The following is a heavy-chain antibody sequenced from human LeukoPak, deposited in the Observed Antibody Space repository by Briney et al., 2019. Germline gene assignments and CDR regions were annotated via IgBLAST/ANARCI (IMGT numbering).Heavy chain of an antibody. V-gene: IGHV4-39*01. CDR2: ISFTGST. CDR3: ARHTYGSGTYYNT. D-gene: IGHD3-10*01. Sequence: SETLTLASTVSGDSINSNNYYWGWVRQPPGKGLEWIGSISFTGSTYYNPSLKSRGTLSVDTSKNHFSLKLSSVTAADTAVYYCARHTYGSGTYYNTWAQGALVTVSS. J-gene: IGHJ5*02. CDR1: GDSINSNNYY.